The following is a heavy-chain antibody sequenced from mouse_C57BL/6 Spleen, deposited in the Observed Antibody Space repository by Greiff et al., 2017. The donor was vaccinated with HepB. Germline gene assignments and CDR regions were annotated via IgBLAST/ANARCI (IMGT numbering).Heavy chain of an antibody. J-gene: IGHJ4*01. Sequence: VQLVESGGDLVKPGGSLKLSCAASGFTFSSYGMSWVRQTPDKRLEWVATISSGGSYTYYPDSVKGRFTISRDNAKNTLYLQMSSLKSEDTAMYYCARRGDEGAMDYWGQGTSVTVSS. V-gene: IGHV5-6*01. CDR2: ISSGGSYT. CDR3: ARRGDEGAMDY. D-gene: IGHD3-3*01. CDR1: GFTFSSYG.